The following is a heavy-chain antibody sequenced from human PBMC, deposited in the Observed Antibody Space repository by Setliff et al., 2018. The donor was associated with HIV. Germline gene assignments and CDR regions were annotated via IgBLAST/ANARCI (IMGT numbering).Heavy chain of an antibody. D-gene: IGHD2-2*01. CDR2: IYYSGST. J-gene: IGHJ4*02. CDR1: GGSIRSNSYY. V-gene: IGHV4-39*07. Sequence: PSETLSLTCNVSGGSIRSNSYYWSWIRQPPGKRLEWIGSIYYSGSTYYNPSLQSRVAISVDTSRRQLSLKLRSVTAADTAVFYCARVNFLGGSSTSCPVHYWGQGTLVTVSS. CDR3: ARVNFLGGSSTSCPVHY.